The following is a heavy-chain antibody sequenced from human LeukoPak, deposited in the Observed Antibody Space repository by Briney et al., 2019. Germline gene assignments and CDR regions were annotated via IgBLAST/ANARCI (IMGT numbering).Heavy chain of an antibody. CDR3: ARDFIPGSLEWLSLFDY. V-gene: IGHV3-53*01. D-gene: IGHD3-3*01. CDR2: IYSGGST. J-gene: IGHJ4*02. CDR1: GFTVSSNY. Sequence: PGGSLRLSCAASGFTVSSNYMSWVRQAPGKGLEWVSVIYSGGSTYYADSVKGRFTISRDNSKNTLYLQMNSLRAEDTAVYYCARDFIPGSLEWLSLFDYWGQGTLVTVSS.